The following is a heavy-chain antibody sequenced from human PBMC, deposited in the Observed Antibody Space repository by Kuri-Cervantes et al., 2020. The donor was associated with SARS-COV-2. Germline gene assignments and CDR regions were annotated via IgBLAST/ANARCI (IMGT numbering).Heavy chain of an antibody. CDR1: GLSFSNYA. D-gene: IGHD5-12*01. Sequence: GESLKISCAASGLSFSNYAMSWLRQAPGKGLEWVSSISGSGDDTHYADSVKGRFTISRDNSKNTLYLQINSLRAEDTAVYYCAKGGSILAAINRWASSWGQGTLVTVSS. CDR2: ISGSGDDT. V-gene: IGHV3-23*01. J-gene: IGHJ5*02. CDR3: AKGGSILAAINRWASS.